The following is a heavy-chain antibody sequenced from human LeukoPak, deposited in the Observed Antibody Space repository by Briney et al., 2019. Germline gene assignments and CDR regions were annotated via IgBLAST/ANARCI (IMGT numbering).Heavy chain of an antibody. CDR2: IKGDGSST. CDR1: GFTFDDYA. V-gene: IGHV3-74*01. CDR3: ARDGYSFGHDFDY. Sequence: GGSLRLSCAASGFTFDDYAMHWVRHTPGKGPVWVSRIKGDGSSTSYADSVKGRFTISRDNAKNTLYLQMNSLRAEDTAVYYCARDGYSFGHDFDYWGQGTLVTVSS. D-gene: IGHD5-18*01. J-gene: IGHJ4*02.